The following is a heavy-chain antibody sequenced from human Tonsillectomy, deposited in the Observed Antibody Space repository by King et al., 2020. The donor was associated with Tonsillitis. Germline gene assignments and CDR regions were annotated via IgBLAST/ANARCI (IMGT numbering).Heavy chain of an antibody. CDR1: GGSFSDFY. CDR2: INHSGST. CDR3: ARGVFEYYFDS. Sequence: VQLQQWGAGLLKPSETLSLTCAVYGGSFSDFYWSWIRQPPGKGLEWIGEINHSGSTNYNPSLKSRVTISLDTSKNQFSLKLSSVNATDTAVYYWARGVFEYYFDSWGQGTLVTVSS. J-gene: IGHJ4*02. D-gene: IGHD3-9*01. V-gene: IGHV4-34*01.